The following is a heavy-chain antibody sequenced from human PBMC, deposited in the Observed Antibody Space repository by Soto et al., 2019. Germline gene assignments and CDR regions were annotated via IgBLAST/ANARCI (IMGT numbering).Heavy chain of an antibody. D-gene: IGHD3-16*01. V-gene: IGHV4-59*01. Sequence: SETLSLTCTVSGGSISSYYWSWIRQPPGKGLEWIGYIYYSGSTNYNPSLKSRVTISVDTSKNQFSLKLSSVTAADTAVYYCARGLITFGGVMDHDAFDIWGQGTMVTVSS. J-gene: IGHJ3*02. CDR2: IYYSGST. CDR3: ARGLITFGGVMDHDAFDI. CDR1: GGSISSYY.